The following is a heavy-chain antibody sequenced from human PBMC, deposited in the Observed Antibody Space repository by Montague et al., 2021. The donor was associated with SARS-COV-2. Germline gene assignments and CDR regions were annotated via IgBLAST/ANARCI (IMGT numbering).Heavy chain of an antibody. D-gene: IGHD3-9*01. J-gene: IGHJ3*02. V-gene: IGHV4-39*01. CDR1: GGSIGSNTNY. CDR3: ARRERGSVILTGYRDGFDT. CDR2: PSYSGTT. Sequence: SETLSLTCTVSGGSIGSNTNYWNWIRQPPGKGLEWIGSPSYSGTTYYXPSLKSRVTLSVDTSKNQFSLKLSSVTATDTAVYYCARRERGSVILTGYRDGFDTWGRGTMVTVSS.